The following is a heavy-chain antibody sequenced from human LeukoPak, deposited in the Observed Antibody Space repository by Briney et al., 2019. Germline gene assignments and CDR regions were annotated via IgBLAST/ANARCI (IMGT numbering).Heavy chain of an antibody. Sequence: GGSLRLSCAASGFTFSSYGMHWVRQAPGKGLEGVTVIWYDGSNKYYADSVKGRFTISRDNSKNTLYLQMNSLRAEDTAVYYCAKGTSYCSYWGQGTLVTVSS. V-gene: IGHV3-33*06. CDR1: GFTFSSYG. CDR3: AKGTSYCSY. CDR2: IWYDGSNK. D-gene: IGHD1-26*01. J-gene: IGHJ4*02.